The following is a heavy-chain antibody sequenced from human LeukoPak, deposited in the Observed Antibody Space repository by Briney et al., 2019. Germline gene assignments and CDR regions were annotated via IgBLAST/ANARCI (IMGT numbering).Heavy chain of an antibody. CDR1: GYTFTSYY. Sequence: GASVKVSCKASGYTFTSYYMHWVRQAPGQGLEWMGIINPSGGSTSYAQKFQGRVTMTRDTSTSTVYMELSSLRSEDTAVYYCARSYREVVVGLSAIYGMDVWGQGTTVTVSS. CDR3: ARSYREVVVGLSAIYGMDV. J-gene: IGHJ6*02. CDR2: INPSGGST. V-gene: IGHV1-46*01. D-gene: IGHD1-26*01.